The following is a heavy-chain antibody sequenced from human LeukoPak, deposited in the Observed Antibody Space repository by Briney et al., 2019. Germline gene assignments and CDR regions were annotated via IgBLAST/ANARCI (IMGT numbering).Heavy chain of an antibody. CDR3: ARAHDLYGSGSYYIGPSDY. J-gene: IGHJ4*02. CDR2: ISSNGGST. CDR1: GFTFSSYA. D-gene: IGHD3-10*01. Sequence: GGSLRLSCAASGFTFSSYAMHWVRQAPGKGLEYVSAISSNGGSTYYANSVKGRFTISRDNSKNTLYLQMGSLRAEDMAVYYCARAHDLYGSGSYYIGPSDYWGQGTLVTVSS. V-gene: IGHV3-64*01.